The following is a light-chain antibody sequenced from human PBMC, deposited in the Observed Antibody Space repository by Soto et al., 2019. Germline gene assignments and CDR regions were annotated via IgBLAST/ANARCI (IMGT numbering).Light chain of an antibody. J-gene: IGKJ4*01. Sequence: EIVLTQSPGTLSLSPGERATLSCRASQSVSSSYLAWYQQKPGTGQAPRLLIYGASSRATGIPDRFSGSGSWKEFALTISRLEPEEFAVYYCQQYGSSRLTFGGGTKVEI. CDR3: QQYGSSRLT. CDR2: GAS. V-gene: IGKV3-20*01. CDR1: QSVSSSY.